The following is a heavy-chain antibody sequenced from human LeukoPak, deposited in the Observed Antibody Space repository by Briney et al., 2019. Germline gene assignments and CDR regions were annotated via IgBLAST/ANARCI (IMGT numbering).Heavy chain of an antibody. CDR2: IIPIFGTA. J-gene: IGHJ6*02. CDR1: GYTFTGYY. V-gene: IGHV1-69*13. Sequence: VASVKVSCKASGYTFTGYYMHWVRQAPGQGLEWMGGIIPIFGTANYAQKFQGRVTITADESTSTAYMELSSLRSEDTAVYYCARDPYYYGSGSYYSNRGYYYGMDVWGQGTTVTVSS. CDR3: ARDPYYYGSGSYYSNRGYYYGMDV. D-gene: IGHD3-10*01.